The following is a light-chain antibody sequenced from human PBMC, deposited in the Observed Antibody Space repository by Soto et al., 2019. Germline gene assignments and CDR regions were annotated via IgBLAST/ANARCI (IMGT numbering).Light chain of an antibody. CDR3: QQYDTWPKT. J-gene: IGKJ1*01. V-gene: IGKV3-15*01. CDR1: QSIRSD. Sequence: EVLLTTSLGPLSLSPGEGATLSCRASQSIRSDYLAWYQQKPGQAPRLLIYDVSTRATGIPARFSGSGSGTEFTLTINGLQSEDFAVYYCQQYDTWPKTFGQGTMVDI. CDR2: DVS.